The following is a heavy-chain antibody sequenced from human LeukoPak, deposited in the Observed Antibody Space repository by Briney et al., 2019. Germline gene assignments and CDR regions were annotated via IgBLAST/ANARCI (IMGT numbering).Heavy chain of an antibody. CDR3: ARERVWFGELLPFDY. V-gene: IGHV3-30*02. J-gene: IGHJ4*02. D-gene: IGHD3-10*01. CDR2: IRYDGSNK. CDR1: GFTFSSYG. Sequence: GGSLRLSCAASGFTFSSYGMHWVRQAPGKGLEWVAFIRYDGSNKYYADSVKGRFTISRDNSKNTLYLQMNSLRAEDTAVYYCARERVWFGELLPFDYWGQGTLVTVSP.